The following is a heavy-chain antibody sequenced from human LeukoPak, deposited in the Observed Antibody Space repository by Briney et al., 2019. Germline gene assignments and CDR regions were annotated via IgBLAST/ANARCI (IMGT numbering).Heavy chain of an antibody. Sequence: ASVKVSCKVSGYTLTELSMHWVRQAPGKGLEWMGGFDPEDGESIYAQKFQGRVTMTEDTSTDTAYMELSSLRSEDTAVYYCATDRGVAAAGTRWLDYWGQGTLVTVSS. CDR2: FDPEDGES. CDR3: ATDRGVAAAGTRWLDY. J-gene: IGHJ4*02. V-gene: IGHV1-24*01. D-gene: IGHD6-13*01. CDR1: GYTLTELS.